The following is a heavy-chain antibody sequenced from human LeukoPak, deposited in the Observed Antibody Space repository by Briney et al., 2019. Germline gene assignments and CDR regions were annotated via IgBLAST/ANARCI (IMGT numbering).Heavy chain of an antibody. CDR2: INAGNGNT. V-gene: IGHV1-3*01. J-gene: IGHJ4*02. CDR1: GYTFTSYA. D-gene: IGHD2-15*01. CDR3: ARELGYCSGGSCLHEDY. Sequence: GASVKVSCKASGYTFTSYAMHWVRQAPGQRREWMGWINAGNGNTKYSQKFQGRVTITRDTSASTAYMELSSLRSEDTAVYYCARELGYCSGGSCLHEDYWGQGTLVTVSS.